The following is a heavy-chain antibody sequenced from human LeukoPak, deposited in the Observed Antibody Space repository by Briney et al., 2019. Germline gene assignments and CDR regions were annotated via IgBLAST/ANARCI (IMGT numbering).Heavy chain of an antibody. V-gene: IGHV4-39*01. D-gene: IGHD5-24*01. J-gene: IGHJ4*02. CDR2: IYYSGST. Sequence: SETLSLTCTVSGGSISSSSYYWGWIRQPPGKGLEWIGTIYYSGSTYYNPSLKSRVTISVDTSKNQFSLKLSSVTAADTAVYFCARQVSNYHLEYWGQGTLATVAS. CDR3: ARQVSNYHLEY. CDR1: GGSISSSSYY.